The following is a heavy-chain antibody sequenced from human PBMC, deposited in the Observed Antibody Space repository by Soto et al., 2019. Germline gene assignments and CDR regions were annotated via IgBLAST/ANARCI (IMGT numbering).Heavy chain of an antibody. CDR3: APHEWFIYYFDY. Sequence: EVQLLESGGGLVQPGGSLRLSCAASGFTFSSYAMSWVRKAPGKGLEWVSAISGSGGSTYYADSVKGRFTISRDNSKNTLYLQMNSLRAEDTAVYYCAPHEWFIYYFDYWGQGTLVTVSS. V-gene: IGHV3-23*01. J-gene: IGHJ4*02. D-gene: IGHD3-3*01. CDR1: GFTFSSYA. CDR2: ISGSGGST.